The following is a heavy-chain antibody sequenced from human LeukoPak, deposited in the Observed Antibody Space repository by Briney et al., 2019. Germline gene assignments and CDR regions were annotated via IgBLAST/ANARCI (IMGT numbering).Heavy chain of an antibody. D-gene: IGHD2-2*01. Sequence: GGSLRLSCAASGFTVSSNYMSWVRQAPGKGLEWVSAIYSGGSTYYADSVKGRFTISRDNSKNTLYLQMNSLRAEDTAVYYCAKDLDIVVVPVPFDYWGQGTLVTVSS. V-gene: IGHV3-66*01. CDR1: GFTVSSNY. CDR2: IYSGGST. J-gene: IGHJ4*02. CDR3: AKDLDIVVVPVPFDY.